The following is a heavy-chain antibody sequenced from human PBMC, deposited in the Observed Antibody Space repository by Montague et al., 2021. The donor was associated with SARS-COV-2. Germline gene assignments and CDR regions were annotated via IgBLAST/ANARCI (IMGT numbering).Heavy chain of an antibody. CDR1: GGSFSGYY. D-gene: IGHD3-10*01. Sequence: SETLSLTCAVYGGSFSGYYSSWIRQPPGKGLEWIGEINHSGSTNXNPSLKSRVTISVDTSKYQFSLKLSSVTAADTAVYYCARGRRILLWFGELLSGGDYYGMDVWGQGTTVTVSS. V-gene: IGHV4-34*01. J-gene: IGHJ6*02. CDR3: ARGRRILLWFGELLSGGDYYGMDV. CDR2: INHSGST.